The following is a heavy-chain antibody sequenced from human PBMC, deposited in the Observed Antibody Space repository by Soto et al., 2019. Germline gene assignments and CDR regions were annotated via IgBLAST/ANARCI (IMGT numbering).Heavy chain of an antibody. V-gene: IGHV4-39*01. Sequence: QLQLQESGPGLVKPSETLSLTCTVSGGSISSSSYYWGWIRQPPGKGLEWIGSIYYSGSTYYNPSLKRRVTRSVDTSKNQFSLKRSSVTAADTAVYYCMLGSGWKDFDYWGQGTLVTVSS. CDR3: MLGSGWKDFDY. CDR2: IYYSGST. D-gene: IGHD3-22*01. J-gene: IGHJ4*02. CDR1: GGSISSSSYY.